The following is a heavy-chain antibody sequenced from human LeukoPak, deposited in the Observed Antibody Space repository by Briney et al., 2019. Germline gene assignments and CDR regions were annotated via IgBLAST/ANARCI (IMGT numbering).Heavy chain of an antibody. CDR2: ISSSSHYT. CDR1: GFTFSDYY. CDR3: ARVKVGTTNRFDY. D-gene: IGHD1-26*01. Sequence: GGSLRLSCAATGFTFSDYYMTWIRQAPGKGLECVSYISSSSHYTNYPDSVKGRFTISRDNAKNSLYLQMNSLRAEDTAVYYCARVKVGTTNRFDYWGQGTLVTVSS. V-gene: IGHV3-11*05. J-gene: IGHJ4*02.